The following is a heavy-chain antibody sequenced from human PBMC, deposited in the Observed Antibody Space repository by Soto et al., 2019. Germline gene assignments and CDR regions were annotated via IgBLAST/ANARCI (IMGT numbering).Heavy chain of an antibody. V-gene: IGHV3-30*16. CDR2: ISFDGVHK. CDR1: DFILGDYA. CDR3: ARPYCSRTSVPPYYYYYGLNV. Sequence: GSLRLSCAGSDFILGDYALHWVRQAPGKGLEWVAVISFDGVHKYYADSVQGRFTISRDNSQNTLYLQMNSLRGEDTAVYYCARPYCSRTSVPPYYYYYGLNVWGQGTTVTVSS. J-gene: IGHJ6*02. D-gene: IGHD2-2*01.